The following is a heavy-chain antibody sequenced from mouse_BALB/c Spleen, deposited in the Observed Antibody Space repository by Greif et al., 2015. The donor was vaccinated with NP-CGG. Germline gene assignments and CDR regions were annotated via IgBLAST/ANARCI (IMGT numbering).Heavy chain of an antibody. D-gene: IGHD2-3*01. Sequence: EVQLVESGGGLVQPGGSRKLSCAASGFTFSSFGMHWVRQAPEKGLEWVAYISSGSSTIYYADTVKGRFTISRDNPKNTLFPQMTSLRSEDTAMYYCARYDGYSWCFDVWGAGTTVTVSS. J-gene: IGHJ1*01. CDR1: GFTFSSFG. CDR3: ARYDGYSWCFDV. CDR2: ISSGSSTI. V-gene: IGHV5-17*02.